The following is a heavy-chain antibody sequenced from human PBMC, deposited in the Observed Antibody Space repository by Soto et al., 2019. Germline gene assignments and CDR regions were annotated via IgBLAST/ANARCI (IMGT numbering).Heavy chain of an antibody. CDR3: GRGYCSSSSCSGGNDY. V-gene: IGHV3-48*01. CDR2: ISSSSSTI. CDR1: GFAFSSYD. J-gene: IGHJ4*02. Sequence: VQLVESGGGLVQPGGSLRLSCAASGFAFSSYDMNWVRQAPGKGLEWVAYISSSSSTIYYADSVKGRFTISRDNAKKSLYLQMNSLRAEDTAVYYCGRGYCSSSSCSGGNDYWGQGTLVTVSS. D-gene: IGHD2-2*01.